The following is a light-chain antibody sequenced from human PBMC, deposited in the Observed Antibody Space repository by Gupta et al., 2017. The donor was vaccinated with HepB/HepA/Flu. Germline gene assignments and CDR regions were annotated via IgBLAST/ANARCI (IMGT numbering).Light chain of an antibody. Sequence: EIVLTQSPATLSLSPGERATLSCRASQSVSSYLAWYQQKPGQAPRLLIYDASNRATGIPARFSGSGSGTDFTLTIISLEPEDFAVYYCHQRSDCPPTFGQGTKVEIK. CDR3: HQRSDCPPT. V-gene: IGKV3-11*01. CDR2: DAS. CDR1: QSVSSY. J-gene: IGKJ1*01.